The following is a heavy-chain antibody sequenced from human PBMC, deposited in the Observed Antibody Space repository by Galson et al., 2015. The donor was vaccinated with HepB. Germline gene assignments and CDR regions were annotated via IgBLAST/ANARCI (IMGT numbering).Heavy chain of an antibody. CDR3: TRDLEGSFGL. CDR1: GFTFSRYD. D-gene: IGHD3-3*01. CDR2: IGAADDS. J-gene: IGHJ2*01. V-gene: IGHV3-13*01. Sequence: SLRLSCAASGFTFSRYDTHWVRQGIGKGLEWVSTIGAADDSYYADSVRGRFTISRENAENSVYLQMNSLRAGDTAVYYCTRDLEGSFGLWGRGTLVTVSS.